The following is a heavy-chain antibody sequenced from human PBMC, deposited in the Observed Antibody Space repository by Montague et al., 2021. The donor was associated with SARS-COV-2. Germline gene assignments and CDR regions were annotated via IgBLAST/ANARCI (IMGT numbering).Heavy chain of an antibody. CDR1: GDSVSHDF. D-gene: IGHD5-18*01. CDR2: VYYSRSS. V-gene: IGHV4-59*02. CDR3: ARGVDTGVVTVTGGFDS. Sequence: SETLSLICTISGDSVSHDFWTWIRQPPGKGLEWIGYVYYSRSSSYNPSLRGRVSIAVDTSKNQFSLRLSTVTAADTAIYYCARGVDTGVVTVTGGFDSWGQGTLVIVSS. J-gene: IGHJ4*02.